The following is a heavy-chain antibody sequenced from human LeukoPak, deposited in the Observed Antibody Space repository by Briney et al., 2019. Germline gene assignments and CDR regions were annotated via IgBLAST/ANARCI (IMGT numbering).Heavy chain of an antibody. D-gene: IGHD2-2*02. CDR1: GGTFSSYD. Sequence: ASVKVSCKASGGTFSSYDINWVRQATGQGLEWMGWMNPNSGNTGYAQKFQGRVTITRNTSISTAYMELSSLRSEDTAVYYCAALGVAVPAAIEGDDYWGQGTLVTVSS. CDR3: AALGVAVPAAIEGDDY. CDR2: MNPNSGNT. J-gene: IGHJ4*02. V-gene: IGHV1-8*03.